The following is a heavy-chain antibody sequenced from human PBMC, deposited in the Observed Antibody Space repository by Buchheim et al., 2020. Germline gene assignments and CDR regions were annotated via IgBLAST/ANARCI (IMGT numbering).Heavy chain of an antibody. D-gene: IGHD5-18*01. CDR2: ISYDGSNK. Sequence: QVQLVESGGGVVQPGKSLRLSCAASGFTFSSYGIHWVRQAPGKGLESVAIISYDGSNKYYTDSVKGRFTISRDNSRNTLYLQMNRLRAEDTAVFYCAREKVQSWLPPLDYWGQGTL. CDR1: GFTFSSYG. CDR3: AREKVQSWLPPLDY. J-gene: IGHJ4*02. V-gene: IGHV3-30*03.